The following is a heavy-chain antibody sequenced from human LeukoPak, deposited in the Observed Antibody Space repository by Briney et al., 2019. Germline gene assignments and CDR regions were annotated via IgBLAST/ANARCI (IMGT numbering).Heavy chain of an antibody. V-gene: IGHV1-69*13. D-gene: IGHD2-21*01. J-gene: IGHJ1*01. CDR3: ARDSSEFRSLIPH. CDR1: GGTFSNYA. CDR2: ITPLFGTA. Sequence: GASVKVSCKASGGTFSNYAISWVRQAPGQGLEWMGGITPLFGTAKYAQKFQGGVTITADESTSTAYMELSSLRSEDTAVYYCARDSSEFRSLIPHWGQGTLVTVSS.